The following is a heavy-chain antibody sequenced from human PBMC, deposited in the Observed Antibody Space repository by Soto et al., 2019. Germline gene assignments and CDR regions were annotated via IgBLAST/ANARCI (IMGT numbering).Heavy chain of an antibody. Sequence: SETLSLTCTVSGGSISSYDWGWIRQPPGKGLEWIGYIYYSGSTNYNPSLKSRVTISVDTSKNQFSLKLSSVTAADTAVYYCARAYGDYVFDYWGQGTLVTAPQ. CDR3: ARAYGDYVFDY. V-gene: IGHV4-59*01. D-gene: IGHD4-17*01. J-gene: IGHJ4*02. CDR2: IYYSGST. CDR1: GGSISSYD.